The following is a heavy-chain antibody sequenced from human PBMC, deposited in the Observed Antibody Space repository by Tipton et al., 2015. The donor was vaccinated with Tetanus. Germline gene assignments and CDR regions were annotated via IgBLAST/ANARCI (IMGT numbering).Heavy chain of an antibody. CDR3: ARDHGITWGGMGYYYGMDV. V-gene: IGHV4-30-4*01. J-gene: IGHJ6*02. Sequence: TLSLTCTVSGGSINSGGYYWSWIRQPPGKGLESIGYIYYSGSTYYNPSLKSRVTISVDTSKNQFSLRLSSVTAADTAVYYCARDHGITWGGMGYYYGMDVWGQGTTVTVSS. CDR2: IYYSGST. CDR1: GGSINSGGYY. D-gene: IGHD3-16*01.